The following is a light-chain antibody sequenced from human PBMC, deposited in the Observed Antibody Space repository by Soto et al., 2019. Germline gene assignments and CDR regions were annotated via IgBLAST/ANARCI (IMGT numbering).Light chain of an antibody. CDR2: DVS. J-gene: IGLJ1*01. V-gene: IGLV2-11*01. CDR3: CSYAGRDTLYV. CDR1: STDVGGYNY. Sequence: QSVLTQPRSVSGSPGQSVTISCTRTSTDVGGYNYVSWYQQHPGKVPKLMLYDVSKRPSGVPDRFSGPKSGNTASLTISGLQAEDEADYYCCSYAGRDTLYVFGSGTKVTVL.